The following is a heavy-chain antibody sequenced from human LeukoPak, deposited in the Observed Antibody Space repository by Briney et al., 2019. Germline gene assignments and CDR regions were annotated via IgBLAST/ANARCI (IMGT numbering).Heavy chain of an antibody. V-gene: IGHV3-7*05. CDR2: IKEDGSEK. CDR1: GFTFSSFW. CDR3: AGGFFQNLV. D-gene: IGHD2/OR15-2a*01. Sequence: GGSLRLSCAASGFTFSSFWMTWVRQAPGKGLEWVANIKEDGSEKYYVDSVKGRFTISRDNAKNSLYLQMNSLRAEDTAVYYCAGGFFQNLVWGQGALVTVSS. J-gene: IGHJ4*02.